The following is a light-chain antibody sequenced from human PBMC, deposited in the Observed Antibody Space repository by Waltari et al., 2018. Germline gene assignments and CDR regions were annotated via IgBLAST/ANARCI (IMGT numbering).Light chain of an antibody. CDR1: QGIRND. CDR2: DAS. J-gene: IGKJ1*01. CDR3: LQDYSYPWT. Sequence: AIQMPQSPSSLSASVGDRVTITCRASQGIRNDLGWYQQRPGKAPMLLIYDASSLQTGVPSRFSGSGSGTGFTLTISSLQPEDFGTYYCLQDYSYPWTFGQGTKVEVK. V-gene: IGKV1-6*01.